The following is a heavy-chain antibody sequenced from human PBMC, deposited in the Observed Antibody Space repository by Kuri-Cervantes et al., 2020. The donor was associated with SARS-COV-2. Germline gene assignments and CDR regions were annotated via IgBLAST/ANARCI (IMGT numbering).Heavy chain of an antibody. CDR2: VRGKANNXAT. Sequence: GESLKIPCEVSGLRFSASAIHWVRQAPGKGLERVARVRGKANNXATAYAASVKGRFTISRDDLKNMAYLQMNSPKTEDTAVYXXXTLIDYWGQGALVTVSS. CDR1: GLRFSASA. V-gene: IGHV3-73*01. CDR3: XTLIDY. J-gene: IGHJ4*02.